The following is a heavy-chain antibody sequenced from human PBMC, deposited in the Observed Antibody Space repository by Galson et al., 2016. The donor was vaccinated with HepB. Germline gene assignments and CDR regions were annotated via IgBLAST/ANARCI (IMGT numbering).Heavy chain of an antibody. J-gene: IGHJ6*02. Sequence: PALVKPTQTLTLTCTFSGFSLSTSGMCVNWVRQPPGKALEWLALIDWDDDKYFSTSLKTRLTISKDTSKSQVVLTMTNMDPVDTATYYCARMVTTNYYETSYHRYYYGMDVWGQGTTVTVSS. V-gene: IGHV2-70*20. D-gene: IGHD3-22*01. CDR2: IDWDDDK. CDR3: ARMVTTNYYETSYHRYYYGMDV. CDR1: GFSLSTSGMC.